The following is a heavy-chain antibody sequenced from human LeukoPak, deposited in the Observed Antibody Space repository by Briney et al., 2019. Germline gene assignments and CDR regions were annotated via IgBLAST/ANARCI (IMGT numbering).Heavy chain of an antibody. Sequence: GGSLRLSCAASGFTFSSYSMNWVRQAPGKGREWVSSISSSSSYIYYADSVKGRFTISRDNARNSLYLQMNSLRAEDTAVYYCASWKAAAAPGGNWFDPWGQGTLVTVSS. V-gene: IGHV3-21*01. CDR2: ISSSSSYI. D-gene: IGHD6-13*01. J-gene: IGHJ5*02. CDR3: ASWKAAAAPGGNWFDP. CDR1: GFTFSSYS.